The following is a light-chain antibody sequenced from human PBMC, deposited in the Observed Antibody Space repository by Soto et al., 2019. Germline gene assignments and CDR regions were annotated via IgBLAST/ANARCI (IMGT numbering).Light chain of an antibody. CDR1: SSDVGSYNL. J-gene: IGLJ1*01. V-gene: IGLV2-14*02. Sequence: QSVLNYPSCVSGSPGQTITISCTGTSSDVGSYNLVSWYQQHPGKAPKLMIYEGGKRPSGVSDRFSGSKSGNTASLTISGLQAEDEADYYCSSFTSRFTFVFGTGTKVTVL. CDR2: EGG. CDR3: SSFTSRFTFV.